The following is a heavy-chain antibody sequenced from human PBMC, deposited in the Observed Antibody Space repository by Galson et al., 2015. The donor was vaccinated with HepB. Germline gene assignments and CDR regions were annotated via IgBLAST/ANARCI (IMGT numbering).Heavy chain of an antibody. V-gene: IGHV1-69*13. D-gene: IGHD2-15*01. CDR3: ARPASGGSHNWFDP. CDR1: GGTFSSYA. Sequence: SVKVSCKASGGTFSSYAISWVRQAPGQGLEWMGGIIPIFGTANYAQKFQGRVTITADESTSTAYMELSSLRSEDTAVYYCARPASGGSHNWFDPWGQGTLVTVSS. CDR2: IIPIFGTA. J-gene: IGHJ5*02.